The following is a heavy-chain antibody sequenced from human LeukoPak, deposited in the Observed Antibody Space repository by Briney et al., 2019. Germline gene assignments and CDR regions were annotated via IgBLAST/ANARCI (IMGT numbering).Heavy chain of an antibody. CDR3: ATLLTMTPLRAFDI. D-gene: IGHD3-22*01. Sequence: SVKVSCKASGGTFSSYAISWVRQAPGQGLEWMGRIIPIFGTANYAQKFQGRVTITTDEPTSTAYMELSSLRSEDTAVYYCATLLTMTPLRAFDIWGQGTMVTVSS. V-gene: IGHV1-69*05. CDR2: IIPIFGTA. J-gene: IGHJ3*02. CDR1: GGTFSSYA.